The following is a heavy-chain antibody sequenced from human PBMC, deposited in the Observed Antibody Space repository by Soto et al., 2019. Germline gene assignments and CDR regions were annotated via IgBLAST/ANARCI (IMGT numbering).Heavy chain of an antibody. CDR1: GFNFNNYG. CDR2: IWFNGINK. J-gene: IGHJ4*02. CDR3: VRDGDFSTGCGNDY. Sequence: QVQLVESGGGVVQPGRSLRLSCAASGFNFNNYGMQWVRQAPGKGLEWVAFIWFNGINKYYAESVKGRFAISRDNSENSLFLQMDSLRVDDTGVYYCVRDGDFSTGCGNDYWGQGTLVTVSS. D-gene: IGHD1-26*01. V-gene: IGHV3-33*01.